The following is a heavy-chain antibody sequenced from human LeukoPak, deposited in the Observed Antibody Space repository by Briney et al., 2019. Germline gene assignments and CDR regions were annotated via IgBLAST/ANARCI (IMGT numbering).Heavy chain of an antibody. Sequence: ASVKVSCKASGYTFTNYGITWVRQAPGQGLEWMGWISTYNDNTNYTPKLQGRVTMTTDTSTSTAYMGLRSLRYDDTAMYYCARDNGSPWLWGQGTMVTVSS. CDR2: ISTYNDNT. CDR1: GYTFTNYG. CDR3: ARDNGSPWL. J-gene: IGHJ3*01. V-gene: IGHV1-18*01. D-gene: IGHD1-26*01.